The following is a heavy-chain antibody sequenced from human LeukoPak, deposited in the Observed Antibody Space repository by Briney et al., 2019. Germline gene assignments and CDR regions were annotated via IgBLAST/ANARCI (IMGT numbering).Heavy chain of an antibody. CDR1: GYTFTSYG. D-gene: IGHD6-19*01. CDR2: ISAYNGNT. J-gene: IGHJ4*02. V-gene: IGHV1-18*01. Sequence: GASVKVSCKASGYTFTSYGISWVRQAPGQGLEWMGWISAYNGNTNYAQKLQGRVTMTTDTSTSTAYMELRSLRSDDTAVYYCARGYSSGWYVVYYFDYWGQGTLVTVSS. CDR3: ARGYSSGWYVVYYFDY.